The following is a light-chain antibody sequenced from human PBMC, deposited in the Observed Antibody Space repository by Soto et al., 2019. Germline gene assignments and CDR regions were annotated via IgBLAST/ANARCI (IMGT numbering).Light chain of an antibody. CDR2: GNS. Sequence: SVLAQPPSGSGAPGQRVTISCTGGSSNIGAGYDVHWYQQLPGTAPKLLIYGNSNRPSGVPDRFSGSKSGTSASLAITGLQAEDEADYYCQSYDSSLSGFYVFGTGTKVTVL. CDR3: QSYDSSLSGFYV. CDR1: SSNIGAGYD. V-gene: IGLV1-40*01. J-gene: IGLJ1*01.